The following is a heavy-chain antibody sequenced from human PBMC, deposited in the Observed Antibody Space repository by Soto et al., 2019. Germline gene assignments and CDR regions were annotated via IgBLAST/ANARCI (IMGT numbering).Heavy chain of an antibody. CDR2: IYYSGST. V-gene: IGHV4-59*01. J-gene: IGHJ4*02. CDR3: ARDFTPDSSGYFDY. CDR1: GGSISSFY. Sequence: PSETLSLTCTVSGGSISSFYWSWIRQPPGKGLEWIGYIYYSGSTNYNPSLKSRVTISVDTSKNQFSLKLSSVTAADTAVYYCARDFTPDSSGYFDYWGQGTLVTVS. D-gene: IGHD3-22*01.